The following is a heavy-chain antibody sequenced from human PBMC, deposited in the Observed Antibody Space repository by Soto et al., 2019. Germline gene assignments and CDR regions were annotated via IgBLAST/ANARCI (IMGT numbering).Heavy chain of an antibody. Sequence: SGFTVSSNYMSWVRQAPGKGLEWVAVISYDGSNKYYADSVKGRFTISRDNSKNTLYLQMNSLRAEDTAVYYCARDDGYNFHYFDYWGQGTLVTVSS. J-gene: IGHJ4*02. CDR1: GFTVSSNY. D-gene: IGHD5-12*01. V-gene: IGHV3-30*19. CDR2: ISYDGSNK. CDR3: ARDDGYNFHYFDY.